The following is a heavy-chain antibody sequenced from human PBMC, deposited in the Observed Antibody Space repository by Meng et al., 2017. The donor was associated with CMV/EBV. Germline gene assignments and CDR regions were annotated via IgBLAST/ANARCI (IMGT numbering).Heavy chain of an antibody. CDR2: INHSGST. V-gene: IGHV4-34*01. D-gene: IGHD6-6*01. J-gene: IGHJ4*02. CDR3: AREGSSRPLDY. CDR1: GGSFSGYY. Sequence: SETLSLTCAVYGGSFSGYYWSWIRQPPGKGLEWIGEINHSGSTNYNPSLKSRVTISVDTSKNQFSLKLSSVTAADTAVYYCAREGSSRPLDYWGQGTLDTVSS.